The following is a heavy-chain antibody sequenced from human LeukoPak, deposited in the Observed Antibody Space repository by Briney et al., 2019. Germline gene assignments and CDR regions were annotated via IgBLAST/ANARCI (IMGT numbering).Heavy chain of an antibody. D-gene: IGHD3-22*01. V-gene: IGHV4-34*01. Sequence: PSETLSLTCAVYGGSFSDYYWSSFRQPPGKGLEWIGEINHGGSTNYNPSLKSRVTISVDTSKNQFPLKLSSVTAADTAVYYCAYSSDFQQHWGQGTLVTVSS. CDR1: GGSFSDYY. J-gene: IGHJ1*01. CDR2: INHGGST. CDR3: AYSSDFQQH.